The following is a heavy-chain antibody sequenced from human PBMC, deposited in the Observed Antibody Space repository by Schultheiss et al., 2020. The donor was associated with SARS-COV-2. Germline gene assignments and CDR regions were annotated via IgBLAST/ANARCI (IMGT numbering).Heavy chain of an antibody. V-gene: IGHV4-31*03. CDR2: IYYSGST. CDR1: GVSISSGGYY. J-gene: IGHJ6*02. D-gene: IGHD5-18*01. CDR3: ARALYSRMDV. Sequence: SETLSLTCSVSGVSISSGGYYWAWIRQHPGKGLELIGHIYYSGSTYYNPSLKSRVTISVDTSKNQFSLKLSSVTAADTAVYYCARALYSRMDVWGQGTTVTVSS.